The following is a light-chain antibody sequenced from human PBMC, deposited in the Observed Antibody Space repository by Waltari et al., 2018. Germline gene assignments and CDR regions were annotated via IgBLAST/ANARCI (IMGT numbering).Light chain of an antibody. CDR2: DAS. J-gene: IGKJ2*01. CDR1: QSLSSSY. Sequence: IVLTQSPGTLSLSPGERATLSCRASQSLSSSYLAWHQQKPGQAPRLLIYDASSRATGIPDRFSGSGSGTDVTLTISRLEPEDFAVYFCQQYGSSPPVYTFGQGTKLEIK. CDR3: QQYGSSPPVYT. V-gene: IGKV3-20*01.